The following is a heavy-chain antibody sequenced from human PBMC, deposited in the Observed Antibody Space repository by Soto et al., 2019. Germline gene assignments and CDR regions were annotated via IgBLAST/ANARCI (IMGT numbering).Heavy chain of an antibody. CDR2: INPSGGST. J-gene: IGHJ6*02. Sequence: GASVKVSCKASGYTFTSYYMHWVRQAPGQGLEWMGIINPSGGSTSYAQKFQGRVTMTRDTSTSTVYMELSSLRSEDTAVYYCAREDVLVPAAMPEDYYYYGMDVWGQGTTVTV. D-gene: IGHD2-2*01. V-gene: IGHV1-46*01. CDR3: AREDVLVPAAMPEDYYYYGMDV. CDR1: GYTFTSYY.